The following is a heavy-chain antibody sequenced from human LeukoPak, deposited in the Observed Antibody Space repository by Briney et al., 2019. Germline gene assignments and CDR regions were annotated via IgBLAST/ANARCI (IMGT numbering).Heavy chain of an antibody. J-gene: IGHJ4*02. Sequence: GGSLRLSCAASGFTFSSYAMSWVRQAPGKGLEWVSAISGSGGSTYYADSVKGRFTASRDNSKNTLFLQMNSLRAEDTAIYYCAKERDYGPADYWGQGTLVTVSS. V-gene: IGHV3-23*01. CDR2: ISGSGGST. D-gene: IGHD4/OR15-4a*01. CDR1: GFTFSSYA. CDR3: AKERDYGPADY.